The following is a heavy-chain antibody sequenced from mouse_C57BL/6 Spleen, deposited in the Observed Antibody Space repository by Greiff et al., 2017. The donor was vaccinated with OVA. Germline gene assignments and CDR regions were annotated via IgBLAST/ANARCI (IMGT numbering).Heavy chain of an antibody. D-gene: IGHD2-1*01. J-gene: IGHJ3*01. CDR3: ARDGNYWFAY. CDR1: GFTFSDYG. Sequence: EVMLVESGGGLVKPGGSLKLSCAASGFTFSDYGMHWVRQAPEQGLEWVAYISSGSSTIYYADTVKGRFTISRDNAKNTLFLQMTSLRSEDTAMYYCARDGNYWFAYWGQGTLVTVSA. CDR2: ISSGSSTI. V-gene: IGHV5-17*01.